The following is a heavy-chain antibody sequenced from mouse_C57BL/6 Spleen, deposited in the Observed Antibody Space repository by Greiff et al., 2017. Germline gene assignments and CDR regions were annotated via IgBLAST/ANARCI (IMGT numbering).Heavy chain of an antibody. CDR2: ISAGGSYT. V-gene: IGHV5-4*03. CDR1: GFTFSSYA. CDR3: ARGYDNYFDY. J-gene: IGHJ2*01. Sequence: EVNLVESGGGLVKPGGSLKLSCAASGFTFSSYAMSWVRQTPEKRLEWVATISAGGSYTYYPDNVKGRFTISRDNAKNNLYLQMSHLKSEDTAMYYWARGYDNYFDYWGQGTTLTVSS. D-gene: IGHD2-2*01.